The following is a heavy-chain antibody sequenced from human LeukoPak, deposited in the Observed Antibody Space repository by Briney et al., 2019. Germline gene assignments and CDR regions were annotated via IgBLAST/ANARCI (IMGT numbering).Heavy chain of an antibody. CDR3: AKDMSGVVPAPGFEDYYYGMDV. CDR2: ISWNSGSI. V-gene: IGHV3-9*01. CDR1: GFTFDDYA. J-gene: IGHJ6*02. D-gene: IGHD2-2*01. Sequence: GGSLRLSCAASGFTFDDYAMHWVRQAPGKGLEWVSGISWNSGSIGYADSVKGRFTISRDNAKNSLYLQMNRLRAEDTALYYCAKDMSGVVPAPGFEDYYYGMDVWGQGTTVTVSS.